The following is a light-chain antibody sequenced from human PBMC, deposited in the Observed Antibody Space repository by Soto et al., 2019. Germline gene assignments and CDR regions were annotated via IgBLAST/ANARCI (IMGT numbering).Light chain of an antibody. CDR1: SXDVGGYNY. CDR2: DVS. V-gene: IGLV2-11*01. Sequence: QSALTQPRSVSGSPGQSVTISCTGTSXDVGGYNYVSWYQQHPGKAPKLMIYDVSKRPSGVPDRFSGSKSGNTASLTISGLQAEDEADYYCCSYAGSYTLYVFGSGTKVTVL. J-gene: IGLJ1*01. CDR3: CSYAGSYTLYV.